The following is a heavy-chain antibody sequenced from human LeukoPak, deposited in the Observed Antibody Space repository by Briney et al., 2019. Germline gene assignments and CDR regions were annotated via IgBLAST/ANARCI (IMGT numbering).Heavy chain of an antibody. Sequence: SETLSLTCAVYGGSFSGYYWSWIRQPPGKGLEWIGEINHSGSTNYNPSLKSRVTISVDTSKNQFSLKLSSVTAADTAVYYCASAVCSGGSCYHNLRAFDIWGQGTMVTVSS. J-gene: IGHJ3*02. D-gene: IGHD2-15*01. CDR2: INHSGST. CDR1: GGSFSGYY. V-gene: IGHV4-34*01. CDR3: ASAVCSGGSCYHNLRAFDI.